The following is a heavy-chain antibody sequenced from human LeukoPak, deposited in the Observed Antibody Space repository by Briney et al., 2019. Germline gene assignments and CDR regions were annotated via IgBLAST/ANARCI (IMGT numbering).Heavy chain of an antibody. J-gene: IGHJ6*04. CDR2: ISSSGSTI. Sequence: TGGSLRLSCAASGFTFSSYEMNWVRQAPGKGLEWVSYISSSGSTIYYADSVKGRFTISRDNAKNSLYLQMNSLRAEDTAVYYFARVSRVYYGMDVWGKGTTVTVSS. D-gene: IGHD2-2*01. V-gene: IGHV3-48*03. CDR3: ARVSRVYYGMDV. CDR1: GFTFSSYE.